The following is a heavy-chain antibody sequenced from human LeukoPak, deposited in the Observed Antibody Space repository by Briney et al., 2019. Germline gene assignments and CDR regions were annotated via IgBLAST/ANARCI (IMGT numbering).Heavy chain of an antibody. D-gene: IGHD5-18*01. CDR2: ISAYNGNT. Sequence: VASVKVSCKASGYTFTSYGISWVRQAPGQGLEWMGWISAYNGNTNYAQKLQGRVTMTTDTSTSTAYMELRSLRSDDTAVYYCARERRVMLDTAMVRTPNYYYYMDVWGKGTTVTISS. V-gene: IGHV1-18*01. CDR1: GYTFTSYG. CDR3: ARERRVMLDTAMVRTPNYYYYMDV. J-gene: IGHJ6*03.